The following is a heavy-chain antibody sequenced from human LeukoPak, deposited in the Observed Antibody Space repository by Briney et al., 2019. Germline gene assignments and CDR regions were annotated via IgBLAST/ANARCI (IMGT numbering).Heavy chain of an antibody. V-gene: IGHV1-69*04. Sequence: SVKVSCKASGCTFSSYAISWVRQAPGQGLEWMGRIIPIFGIANYAQKFQGRVTITADKPTSTAYMELSSLRSEDTAVYYCARDRSSGGPYYYYGMDVWGQGTTVTVSS. D-gene: IGHD6-19*01. J-gene: IGHJ6*02. CDR2: IIPIFGIA. CDR3: ARDRSSGGPYYYYGMDV. CDR1: GCTFSSYA.